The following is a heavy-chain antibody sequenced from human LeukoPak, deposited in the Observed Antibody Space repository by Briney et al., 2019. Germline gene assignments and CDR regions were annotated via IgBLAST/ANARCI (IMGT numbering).Heavy chain of an antibody. Sequence: TSETLSLTCTVSGGSISNYYWSWIRQPPGKGLEWIGYIYYSGGTNYNPSLKSRVTISVDTSKNQFSLKLRSVTAADTAVYYCAGKAAAGTSFFDYWGQGTLVTVSS. CDR3: AGKAAAGTSFFDY. V-gene: IGHV4-59*01. CDR1: GGSISNYY. J-gene: IGHJ4*02. D-gene: IGHD6-13*01. CDR2: IYYSGGT.